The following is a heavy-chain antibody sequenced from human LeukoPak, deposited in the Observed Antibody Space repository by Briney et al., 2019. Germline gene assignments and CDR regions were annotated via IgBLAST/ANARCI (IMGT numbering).Heavy chain of an antibody. Sequence: AASVEVSCKASGYTFTSYGISWVRQAPGQGLEWMGWTSAYNGNTNYAQKLQGRVTMTRDTSTSTVYMELSSLRSEDTAVYYCARGGLYCSSTSCPSSDYWGQGTLVTVSS. J-gene: IGHJ4*02. D-gene: IGHD2-2*01. V-gene: IGHV1-18*01. CDR3: ARGGLYCSSTSCPSSDY. CDR2: TSAYNGNT. CDR1: GYTFTSYG.